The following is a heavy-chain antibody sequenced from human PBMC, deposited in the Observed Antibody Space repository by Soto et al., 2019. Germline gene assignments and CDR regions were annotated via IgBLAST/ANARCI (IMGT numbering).Heavy chain of an antibody. CDR3: ARDRALEMATIYYFDY. J-gene: IGHJ4*02. Sequence: EVQLMESGGGLVQPGGSLRLSCAASGFTFSSYSMNWVRQAPGKGLEWVSYISSSSSTIYYADSVKGRFTISRDNAKNSLYLQMNSLRDEDTAVYYCARDRALEMATIYYFDYWGQGTLVTVSS. V-gene: IGHV3-48*02. CDR1: GFTFSSYS. D-gene: IGHD5-12*01. CDR2: ISSSSSTI.